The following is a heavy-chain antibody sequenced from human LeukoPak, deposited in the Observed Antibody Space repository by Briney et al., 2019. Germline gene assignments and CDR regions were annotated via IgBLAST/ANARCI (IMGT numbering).Heavy chain of an antibody. Sequence: GGSLRLSCAASGFTVSSNYMSWVRQAPGKGLEWVSVIYSGGSTYYADSVKGRFTISRDNSKNTLYLQMNSLRAEDTAVYYCARDGGNYYDSSGYPYFDYWGQGTLVTVSS. CDR2: IYSGGST. D-gene: IGHD3-22*01. V-gene: IGHV3-66*01. CDR1: GFTVSSNY. CDR3: ARDGGNYYDSSGYPYFDY. J-gene: IGHJ4*02.